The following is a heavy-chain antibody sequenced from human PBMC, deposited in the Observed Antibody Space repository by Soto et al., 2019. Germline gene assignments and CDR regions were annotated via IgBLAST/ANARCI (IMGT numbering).Heavy chain of an antibody. V-gene: IGHV4-39*01. CDR3: ARHDSSGYYYYFDY. CDR2: MYYSGTT. J-gene: IGHJ4*02. Sequence: PSETLSLTCTVSGGSISSSSYFWGWIRQPPGKGLEWIGSMYYSGTTYYNPSLKSRVTISVDTSKNQFSLKLSSVTAADTAVYYCARHDSSGYYYYFDYWGQGTLVTVSS. D-gene: IGHD3-22*01. CDR1: GGSISSSSYF.